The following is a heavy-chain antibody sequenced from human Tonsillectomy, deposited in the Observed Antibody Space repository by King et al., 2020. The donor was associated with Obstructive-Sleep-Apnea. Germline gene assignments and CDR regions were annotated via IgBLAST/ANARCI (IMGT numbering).Heavy chain of an antibody. J-gene: IGHJ5*02. V-gene: IGHV4-34*01. CDR1: GGAFSGYY. CDR2: INHSGST. Sequence: VQLQQWGAGLLKPSETLSLTCAVYGGAFSGYYWSWIRQPPGKGLEWIGEINHSGSTNYNPSLKSRVTISVDTSKNQFSLKLSSVTAADTAVYYCAGGEDYYDSSGYHRWGQGTLVTVSS. CDR3: AGGEDYYDSSGYHR. D-gene: IGHD3-22*01.